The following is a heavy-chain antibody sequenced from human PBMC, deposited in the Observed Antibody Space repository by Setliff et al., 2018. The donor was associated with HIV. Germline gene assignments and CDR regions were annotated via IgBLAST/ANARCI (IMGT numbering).Heavy chain of an antibody. Sequence: ETLSLTCAVYGGSFSGYYWSWIRQPPGKGLEWIGEINHSGSTNYNPSLKSRVTISVDTSKNQFSLKLSSVTAADTAVYYCARGQRGFWSGYYTAKPNWFDPWGQGTLVTVSS. D-gene: IGHD3-3*01. V-gene: IGHV4-34*01. J-gene: IGHJ5*02. CDR1: GGSFSGYY. CDR2: INHSGST. CDR3: ARGQRGFWSGYYTAKPNWFDP.